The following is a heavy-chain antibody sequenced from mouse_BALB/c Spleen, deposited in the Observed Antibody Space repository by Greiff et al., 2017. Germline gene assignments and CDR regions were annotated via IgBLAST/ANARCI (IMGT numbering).Heavy chain of an antibody. V-gene: IGHV1S126*01. CDR3: ARGGGNSYAMDY. CDR1: GYSFTSYW. Sequence: QVQLQQSGPQLVRPGASVKISCKASGYSFTSYWMHWVKQRPGQGLEWIGMIDPSDSETRLNQKFKDKATLTVDKSSSTAYMQLSSPTSEDSAVYYCARGGGNSYAMDYWGQGTSVTVSS. CDR2: IDPSDSET. D-gene: IGHD2-1*01. J-gene: IGHJ4*01.